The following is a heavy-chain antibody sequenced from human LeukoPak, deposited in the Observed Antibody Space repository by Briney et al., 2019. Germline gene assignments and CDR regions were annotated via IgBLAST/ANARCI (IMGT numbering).Heavy chain of an antibody. CDR2: IDSSGST. V-gene: IGHV4-59*08. J-gene: IGHJ3*02. CDR1: GGSVSSYY. D-gene: IGHD1-26*01. Sequence: SETLSLTCTVSGGSVSSYYWSWIRQPPGKGLEWIGYIDSSGSTNYNPSLKSRVTISVDTSKNQFSLKLSSVTAADTAVYYCARGGKVGVTNWGAFHIWGQGTMVTVSS. CDR3: ARGGKVGVTNWGAFHI.